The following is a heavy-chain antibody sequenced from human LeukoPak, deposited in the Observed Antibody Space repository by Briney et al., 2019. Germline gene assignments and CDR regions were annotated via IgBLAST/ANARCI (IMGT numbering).Heavy chain of an antibody. CDR3: ATLGYCSGGSCYLDYYYMDV. D-gene: IGHD2-15*01. V-gene: IGHV3-48*04. CDR1: GFTFSSYS. Sequence: PGGSLRLSCAASGFTFSSYSMNWVRQAPGKGLERVSYISSSSTIYYADSVKGRFTISRDNAKNSLYLQMNSLRAEDTAVYYCATLGYCSGGSCYLDYYYMDVWCKGTTVTVSS. CDR2: ISSSSTI. J-gene: IGHJ6*03.